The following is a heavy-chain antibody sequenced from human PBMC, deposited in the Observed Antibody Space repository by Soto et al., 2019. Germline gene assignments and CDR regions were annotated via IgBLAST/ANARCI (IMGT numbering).Heavy chain of an antibody. CDR1: GFTFSSYS. CDR2: ISTTSSTT. CDR3: ARVRQIYYYYDMDV. Sequence: GGSLRLSCAASGFTFSSYSMNWVRQAPGKGLQWVSYISTTSSTTFYADSVKGRFTISRDNAKNSLYLQMNSLRDEDTAVYYCARVRQIYYYYDMDVWGQGTTVTVSS. V-gene: IGHV3-48*02. J-gene: IGHJ6*02.